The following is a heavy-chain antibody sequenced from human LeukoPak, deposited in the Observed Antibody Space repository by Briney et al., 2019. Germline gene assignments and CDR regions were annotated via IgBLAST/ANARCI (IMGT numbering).Heavy chain of an antibody. Sequence: GGSLRLSCAVSGFTFKSYGMHGVRQAPGKGLEWVAFIRYDGSNKYYADSVKGRFTISRDNSKNTLYLQMNSLRAEDTAVYYGAKDRRIRSGYYRFDYWGQGTLVTVSS. CDR3: AKDRRIRSGYYRFDY. V-gene: IGHV3-30*02. J-gene: IGHJ4*02. D-gene: IGHD3-22*01. CDR1: GFTFKSYG. CDR2: IRYDGSNK.